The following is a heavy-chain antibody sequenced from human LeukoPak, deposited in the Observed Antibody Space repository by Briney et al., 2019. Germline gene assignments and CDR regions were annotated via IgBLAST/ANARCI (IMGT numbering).Heavy chain of an antibody. CDR1: GFTFDDYA. Sequence: GGSLRLSCAASGFTFDDYAMHWVRQAPGKGLEWVSGISWNSGIIGYADSVKGRFTISRDNSKNTLYLQMNSLRAEDTAVYYCAKADSSGYPSYLDYWGQGTLVTVSS. D-gene: IGHD3-22*01. CDR2: ISWNSGII. CDR3: AKADSSGYPSYLDY. J-gene: IGHJ4*02. V-gene: IGHV3-9*01.